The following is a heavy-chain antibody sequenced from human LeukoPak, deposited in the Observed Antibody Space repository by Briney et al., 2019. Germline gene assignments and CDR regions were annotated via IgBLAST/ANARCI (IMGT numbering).Heavy chain of an antibody. J-gene: IGHJ4*02. CDR3: ASGGGSGSYHGPNFDY. V-gene: IGHV1-69*04. CDR2: IIPILGIA. D-gene: IGHD3-10*01. CDR1: GGTFSSYA. Sequence: SVKVSCKASGGTFSSYAISWVRQAPGQGLEWMGRIIPILGIANYAQKFQGRVTITADKSTSTAYMELSSLRSEDTAVYYCASGGGSGSYHGPNFDYWGRGTLVTVSS.